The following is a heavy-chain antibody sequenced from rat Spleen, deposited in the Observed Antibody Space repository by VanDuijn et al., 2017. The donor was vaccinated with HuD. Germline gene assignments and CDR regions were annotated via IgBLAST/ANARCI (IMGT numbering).Heavy chain of an antibody. CDR1: GFTFSNYG. J-gene: IGHJ3*01. CDR3: ASRRGPWFAY. Sequence: EVQLVESGGGLVQPGRSLKLSCAASGFTFSNYGMAWVRQAPTKGLDWVASISPSGGSTHYRDSVKGRFTISRDNAKSTLYLQMDSLRSEDTATYYCASRRGPWFAYWGQGTLVTVSS. V-gene: IGHV5S13*01. CDR2: ISPSGGST. D-gene: IGHD1-1*01.